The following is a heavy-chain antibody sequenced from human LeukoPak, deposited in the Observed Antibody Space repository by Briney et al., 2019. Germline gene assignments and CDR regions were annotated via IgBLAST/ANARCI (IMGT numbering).Heavy chain of an antibody. CDR3: ARDYYDSSGYPFDY. V-gene: IGHV3-48*03. CDR2: ISSSGSTI. J-gene: IGHJ4*02. D-gene: IGHD3-22*01. Sequence: GGSLRLSCAASGFTFSSYEMNWVRQAPGKGLEWVSYISSSGSTIYYADSVKGRFTISRDNAKNSLYLQMNSLRAEDTAVYYCARDYYDSSGYPFDYWGQGTLVTVSS. CDR1: GFTFSSYE.